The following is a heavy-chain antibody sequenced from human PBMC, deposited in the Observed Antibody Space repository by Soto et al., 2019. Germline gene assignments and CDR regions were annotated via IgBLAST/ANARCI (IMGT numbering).Heavy chain of an antibody. D-gene: IGHD6-19*01. V-gene: IGHV3-23*01. CDR2: NGGSGASA. J-gene: IGHJ4*02. CDR3: VKDSDAAGRDY. CDR1: GFNFSGSA. Sequence: LLQSGGDLVQPGGSLPLSCSAFGFNFSGSAMIWVRQAPGKGLQWVSENGGSGASAFYADSVQGRLTIARDNSNDTIYLQMNSLRVEDTDVYYCVKDSDAAGRDYWGQGTLVTVSS.